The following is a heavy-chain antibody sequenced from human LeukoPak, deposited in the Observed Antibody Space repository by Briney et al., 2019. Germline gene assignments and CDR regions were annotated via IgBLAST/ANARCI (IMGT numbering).Heavy chain of an antibody. CDR1: GGSISSGSYY. D-gene: IGHD2-2*01. V-gene: IGHV4-61*02. Sequence: SETLSLTCTVSGGSISSGSYYWSWIRQPAGKGLEWIGRIYTSGSTNYNPSLKSRVTISVDTSKNQFSLKLSSVTAADTAVYYCARVPVVPAAKGGNYYYYYMDVWGKGTTVTISS. CDR2: IYTSGST. J-gene: IGHJ6*03. CDR3: ARVPVVPAAKGGNYYYYYMDV.